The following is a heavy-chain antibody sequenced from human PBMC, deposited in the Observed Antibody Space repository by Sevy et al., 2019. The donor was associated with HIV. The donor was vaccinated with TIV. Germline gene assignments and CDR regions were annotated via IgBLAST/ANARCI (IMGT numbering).Heavy chain of an antibody. CDR3: ARGPPQIYCGGDCYHYFDY. Sequence: GGSLRLSCAASGFIFSNYGMHWVRQAPGKGLEWVAIIGYDGSNKYYADSVKGRFTISRVKSKNALYLQMNSLRAEDTAVYYCARGPPQIYCGGDCYHYFDYWGQGTLVTVSS. D-gene: IGHD2-21*02. V-gene: IGHV3-33*01. CDR1: GFIFSNYG. J-gene: IGHJ4*02. CDR2: IGYDGSNK.